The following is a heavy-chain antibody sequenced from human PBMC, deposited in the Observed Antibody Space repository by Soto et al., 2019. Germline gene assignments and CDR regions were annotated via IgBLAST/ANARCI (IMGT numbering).Heavy chain of an antibody. CDR3: ARGYSATYGRLDP. V-gene: IGHV4-59*01. D-gene: IGHD1-26*01. CDR2: VYYSGNT. J-gene: IGHJ5*02. CDR1: GGSLSSYY. Sequence: PSETLSLTCTVSGGSLSSYYWTWIRQPPGKGLEWIGYVYYSGNTNYNPSLKSRVTISVDTSKNQFSLKLTSVTTADTAVYYCARGYSATYGRLDPWGQGTLVTVSS.